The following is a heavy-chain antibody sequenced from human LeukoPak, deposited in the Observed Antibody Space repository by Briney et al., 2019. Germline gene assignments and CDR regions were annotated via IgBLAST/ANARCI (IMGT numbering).Heavy chain of an antibody. CDR2: IYHSGST. CDR1: GGSISSRNW. CDR3: ARGSFRVITDY. D-gene: IGHD3-10*01. J-gene: IGHJ4*02. V-gene: IGHV4-4*02. Sequence: SGTLSLTCAVSGGSISSRNWWTWVRQPPGKGLEWIGSIYHSGSTYYNPSLKSRVTISVDTSKNQFSLKLSSVTAADMAVYYCARGSFRVITDYWGQGTLVTVSS.